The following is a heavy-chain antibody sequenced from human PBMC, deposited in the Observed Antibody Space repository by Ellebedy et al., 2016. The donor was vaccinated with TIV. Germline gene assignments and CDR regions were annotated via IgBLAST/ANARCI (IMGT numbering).Heavy chain of an antibody. CDR3: ASSRYHYYLGNTIFAY. CDR1: GFTFSSYA. V-gene: IGHV3-23*01. CDR2: ISSTGSRT. Sequence: GESLKISCAASGFTFSSYAMSWVRQAPGKGLEWVSTISSTGSRTYYADSVKGRFTISRDNSKDTLFLQMNSLRAEDTAVYYCASSRYHYYLGNTIFAYWGQGALVTVSS. J-gene: IGHJ4*02. D-gene: IGHD3-10*01.